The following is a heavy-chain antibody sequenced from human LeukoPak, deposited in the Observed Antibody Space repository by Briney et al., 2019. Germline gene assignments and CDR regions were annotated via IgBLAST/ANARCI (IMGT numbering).Heavy chain of an antibody. CDR3: AREYSTHHDH. J-gene: IGHJ4*02. V-gene: IGHV1-2*02. CDR1: EYIFTGYY. Sequence: ASVKVSCKASEYIFTGYYMHWVRQAPGQGLKWVGWVNPNCGVTNYAQKFQGRVTMTRDTSISTVYMELSRLRSDDTAVYYCAREYSTHHDHWGQGTLVTVSS. CDR2: VNPNCGVT. D-gene: IGHD6-13*01.